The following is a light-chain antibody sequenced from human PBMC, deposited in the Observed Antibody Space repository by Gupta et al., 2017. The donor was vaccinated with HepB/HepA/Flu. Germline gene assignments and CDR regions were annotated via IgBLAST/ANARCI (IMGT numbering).Light chain of an antibody. V-gene: IGKV3-15*01. Sequence: EIVMTQSPGTLSVSPGERATLSCRASQSVSSNLAWYQQKPGQAPRLVIYGASTRATGIPARFSGSGSGTEFTLTISSLLSEDFAVYYCQQYSNWPPLTFGGGTKVETK. J-gene: IGKJ4*01. CDR3: QQYSNWPPLT. CDR1: QSVSSN. CDR2: GAS.